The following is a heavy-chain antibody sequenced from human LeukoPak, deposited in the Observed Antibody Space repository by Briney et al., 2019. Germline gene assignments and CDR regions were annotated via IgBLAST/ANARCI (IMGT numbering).Heavy chain of an antibody. CDR3: ARAPSEIGGYYPEYFRH. D-gene: IGHD3-22*01. V-gene: IGHV3-30*04. CDR2: TSSDGNK. CDR1: GFTFSSYT. Sequence: GGSLRLSCAASGFTFSSYTMHWVRQAPGKGLEWVALTSSDGNKYFADSVKGRFTISRDNAKNTVSLQMNSLRAEDTGVYYCARAPSEIGGYYPEYFRHWGQGTLVTVSS. J-gene: IGHJ1*01.